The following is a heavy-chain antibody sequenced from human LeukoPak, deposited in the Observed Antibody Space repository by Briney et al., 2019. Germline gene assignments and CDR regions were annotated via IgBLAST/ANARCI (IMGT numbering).Heavy chain of an antibody. CDR3: ARWPDLYCRSTSCYASDY. CDR2: ISSNGGST. Sequence: GGPLSLSCAASGFPFSSYAMHWVRQPPGKGLEYVSAISSNGGSTYFANSVKGSFIICSDNYKNTLYLQTGSLRAEDMAVYYCARWPDLYCRSTSCYASDYWGQGTLVTVSS. J-gene: IGHJ4*02. D-gene: IGHD2-2*01. V-gene: IGHV3-64*01. CDR1: GFPFSSYA.